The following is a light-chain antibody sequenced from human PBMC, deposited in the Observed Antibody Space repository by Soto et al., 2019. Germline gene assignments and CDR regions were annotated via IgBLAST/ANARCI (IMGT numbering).Light chain of an antibody. Sequence: QSALTQPPSASGSPGQSVTISCTGTSSDVGGYSSVSWYQRHPGKAPKLMVYEVSKRPSGVPDRFSGSKSGNTASLTVSGLQAEDEADYYCSSHAGSNNYVFGTGTKVTVL. V-gene: IGLV2-8*01. CDR2: EVS. J-gene: IGLJ1*01. CDR1: SSDVGGYSS. CDR3: SSHAGSNNYV.